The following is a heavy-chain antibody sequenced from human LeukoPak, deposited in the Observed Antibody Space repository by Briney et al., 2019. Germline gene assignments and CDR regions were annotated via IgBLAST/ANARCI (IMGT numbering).Heavy chain of an antibody. CDR3: AKDLDGYSSLFDY. D-gene: IGHD5-24*01. J-gene: IGHJ4*02. Sequence: GGSLRLSCAASGLTFSSYAMSWVRQAPGKGLGWVSAIRGSGGSTYYADSVKDRFTISRDNSKNTLYLQKNSLRAEDTAGYYCAKDLDGYSSLFDYWGQGTLVTVSS. CDR1: GLTFSSYA. V-gene: IGHV3-23*01. CDR2: IRGSGGST.